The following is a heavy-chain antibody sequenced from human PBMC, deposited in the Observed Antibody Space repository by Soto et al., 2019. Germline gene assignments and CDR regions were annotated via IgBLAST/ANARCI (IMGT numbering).Heavy chain of an antibody. J-gene: IGHJ5*02. V-gene: IGHV3-33*01. Sequence: GGVLRLSSAAVGFGFLRSGLHWVRQAPGKGLEWVAIIWYDGSNKYYADSVKGRFTISRDNSKNTLYLQMNSLRAEDTAVYYCATDGVRHNWNDEPHWFDP. CDR1: GFGFLRSG. CDR3: ATDGVRHNWNDEPHWFDP. D-gene: IGHD1-20*01. CDR2: IWYDGSNK.